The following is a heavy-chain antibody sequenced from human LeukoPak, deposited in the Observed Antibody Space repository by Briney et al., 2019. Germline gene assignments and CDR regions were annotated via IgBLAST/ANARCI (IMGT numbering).Heavy chain of an antibody. Sequence: SETLSLTCTVSGGSISSYYWSWIRQPPGKGLEWIGYIYYSGSTNYNPSLKSRVTISVDTSKNQFSLKLSSVTAADTAVYYCARLSLDRRNDYYYGMDVWGQGTTVTVSS. J-gene: IGHJ6*02. V-gene: IGHV4-59*08. CDR2: IYYSGST. CDR1: GGSISSYY. CDR3: ARLSLDRRNDYYYGMDV.